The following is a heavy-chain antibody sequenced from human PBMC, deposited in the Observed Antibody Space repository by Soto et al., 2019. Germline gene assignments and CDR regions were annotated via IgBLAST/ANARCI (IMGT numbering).Heavy chain of an antibody. J-gene: IGHJ4*02. CDR2: MNSNSGNT. V-gene: IGHV1-8*01. CDR1: GYTFTSYD. CDR3: AITHLRFGEHHY. Sequence: QVQLVQSGAEVKNPGASVKVSCKASGYTFTSYDINWVRQATGQGLEWMGWMNSNSGNTGYAQKFQGRVTMTRNTSISTAYMELSRLRSEDTAVYYCAITHLRFGEHHYWGQGTLVTVSS. D-gene: IGHD3-10*01.